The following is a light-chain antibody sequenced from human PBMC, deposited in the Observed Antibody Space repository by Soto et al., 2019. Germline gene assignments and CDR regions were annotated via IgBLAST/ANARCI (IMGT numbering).Light chain of an antibody. CDR2: GAS. CDR3: QQHNIWPPWT. V-gene: IGKV3-15*01. J-gene: IGKJ1*01. Sequence: EIVMTQSPATLSVSPGERATLSCRASQSVSSNLAWYQQKPGQAPRLLMYGASTRSIGIPDRFSGSGSGTEFTLTISSLQSEDFAVYYCQQHNIWPPWTFGQGTKVEIK. CDR1: QSVSSN.